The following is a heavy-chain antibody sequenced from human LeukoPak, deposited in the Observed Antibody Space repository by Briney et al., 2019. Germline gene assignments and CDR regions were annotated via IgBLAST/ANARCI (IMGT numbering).Heavy chain of an antibody. Sequence: SETLSLTCSVSGGSISIYYWGWIRQPPGKGLEWVGDIYNSGRTNYNPSLKSRVTISVDTSKNQFALKLSSVTAADTAVYYCARLSPFDAFDIWGQGTMVTVSS. V-gene: IGHV4-59*01. CDR1: GGSISIYY. CDR2: IYNSGRT. CDR3: ARLSPFDAFDI. D-gene: IGHD3-16*02. J-gene: IGHJ3*02.